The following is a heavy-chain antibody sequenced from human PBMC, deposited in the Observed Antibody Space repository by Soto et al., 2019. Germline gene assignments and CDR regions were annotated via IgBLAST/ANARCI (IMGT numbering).Heavy chain of an antibody. D-gene: IGHD3-16*02. CDR3: ARVYYDYIWGSYPLVY. V-gene: IGHV1-8*01. Sequence: ASVKVSCKASGYTFTSYDINWVRQATGQGLEWMGWMNPNSGYTGYAQKFQGRVTMTRNTSISTAYMELNSLRVEDTAVYYCARVYYDYIWGSYPLVYWGQGTLVTVSS. CDR2: MNPNSGYT. J-gene: IGHJ4*02. CDR1: GYTFTSYD.